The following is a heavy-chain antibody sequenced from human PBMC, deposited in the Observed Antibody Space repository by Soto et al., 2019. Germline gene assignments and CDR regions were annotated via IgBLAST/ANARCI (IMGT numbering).Heavy chain of an antibody. D-gene: IGHD6-6*01. CDR1: EGKCGGHG. Sequence: SGQSKGVWWGGSEGKCGGHGGGWVRRVEVRGREMVSAISGSGGSTYYADTGKGLFTISRDNAKNSLYLQMNSRRAEDTAVYYCAIGSSLVARQAGKVRVAYYYGMDVSLQRTTVTVSS. CDR3: AIGSSLVARQAGKVRVAYYYGMDV. CDR2: ISGSGGST. J-gene: IGHJ6*02. V-gene: IGHV3-23*01.